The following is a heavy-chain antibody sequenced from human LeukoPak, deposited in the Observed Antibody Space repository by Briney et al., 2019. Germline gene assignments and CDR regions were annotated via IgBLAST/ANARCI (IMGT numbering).Heavy chain of an antibody. CDR2: ISPTGSST. CDR1: RYTFTNYY. CDR3: AREESGGYFDY. D-gene: IGHD2-8*02. J-gene: IGHJ4*02. V-gene: IGHV1-46*01. Sequence: ASVRVPCKASRYTFTNYYMHWVRQAPGQGLEWLGLISPTGSSTNYAQKFRGRVTMTRDTSTTTVYMELSSLRSEDTAVYYCAREESGGYFDYWGQGTLVTVSS.